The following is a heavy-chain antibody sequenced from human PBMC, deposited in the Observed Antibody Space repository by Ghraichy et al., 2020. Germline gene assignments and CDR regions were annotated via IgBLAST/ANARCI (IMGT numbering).Heavy chain of an antibody. D-gene: IGHD3-3*01. CDR1: GGSISSSSYY. CDR3: ARSFGVVILYYYYGMDV. J-gene: IGHJ6*02. V-gene: IGHV4-39*01. CDR2: IYYSGST. Sequence: SQTLSLTCTVSGGSISSSSYYWGWIRQPPGKVLEWIGSIYYSGSTYYNPSLKSRVTISVDTSKNQFSLKLSSVTAADTAVYYCARSFGVVILYYYYGMDVWGQGTTVTVSS.